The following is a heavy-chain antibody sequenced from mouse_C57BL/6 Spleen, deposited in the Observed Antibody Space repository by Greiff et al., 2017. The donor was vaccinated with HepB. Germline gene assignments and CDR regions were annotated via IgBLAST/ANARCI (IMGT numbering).Heavy chain of an antibody. Sequence: QVQLQQPGAELVKPGASVKLSCKASGYTLTSYWMQWVKQRPGQGLEWIGEIDPSDSYTNYNQKFKGKATLTVDTSSSTAYMQLSSLTSEDSAVYYCAGGSSYDRYFDVWGTGTTVTVSS. D-gene: IGHD1-1*01. CDR2: IDPSDSYT. J-gene: IGHJ1*03. CDR1: GYTLTSYW. V-gene: IGHV1-50*01. CDR3: AGGSSYDRYFDV.